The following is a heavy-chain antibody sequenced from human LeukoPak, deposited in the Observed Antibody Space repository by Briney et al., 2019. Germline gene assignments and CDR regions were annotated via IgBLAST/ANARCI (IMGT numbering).Heavy chain of an antibody. J-gene: IGHJ6*02. CDR2: IWYDGSNK. CDR1: GFTFSSYG. D-gene: IGHD2-2*01. Sequence: GGSLRLSCAASGFTFSSYGMHWVRQAPGKGLEWVAVIWYDGSNKYYADSVKGRFTISRDNSKNTLYLQMNSLRAEDTAVYYCARTDHVWCRYCSSTSCPRLSACYGMDVWGQGTTVTVSS. V-gene: IGHV3-33*01. CDR3: ARTDHVWCRYCSSTSCPRLSACYGMDV.